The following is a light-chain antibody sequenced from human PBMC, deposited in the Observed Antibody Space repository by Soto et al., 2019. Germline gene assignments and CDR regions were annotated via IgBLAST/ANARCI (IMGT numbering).Light chain of an antibody. CDR1: QSVSSSY. Sequence: EIVLTQSPGTLSLSPGERATLSCRASQSVSSSYLAWYQQKPGQAPRLLIYGASSRATGIPDRFSGSGSGADFTLTISRLEPEDFAMYYCQQYYSSPLFTFGQGTKLEIK. V-gene: IGKV3-20*01. CDR3: QQYYSSPLFT. J-gene: IGKJ2*01. CDR2: GAS.